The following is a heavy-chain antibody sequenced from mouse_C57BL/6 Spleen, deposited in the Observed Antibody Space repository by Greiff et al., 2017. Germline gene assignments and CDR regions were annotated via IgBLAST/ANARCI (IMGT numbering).Heavy chain of an antibody. J-gene: IGHJ2*01. Sequence: DVKLVESVAELVRPGASVKLSCTASGFNIKNTYMHWVKQRPEQGLEWIGRIDPANGNTKYAPKFQGKATITADTSSNTAYLQLSSLTSEDTAIYYCARSSTVHWDEGYFDYWGQGTTLTVSS. CDR1: GFNIKNTY. CDR2: IDPANGNT. D-gene: IGHD4-1*01. CDR3: ARSSTVHWDEGYFDY. V-gene: IGHV14-3*01.